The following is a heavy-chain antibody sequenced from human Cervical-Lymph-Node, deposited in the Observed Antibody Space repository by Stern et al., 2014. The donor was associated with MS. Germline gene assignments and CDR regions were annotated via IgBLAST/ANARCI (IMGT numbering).Heavy chain of an antibody. CDR2: IIAVLNIP. CDR1: GGTFSTSS. V-gene: IGHV1-69*09. D-gene: IGHD5-24*01. CDR3: ARDHSRGNVYNPLFDF. J-gene: IGHJ4*02. Sequence: QVQLVQSGAEVKKPGSSVKVSCKASGGTFSTSSISWVRQAPGQGLEWVGRIIAVLNIPYYAQKFQGRVTITADESTTTAYMELSSLTSEDTAIYYCARDHSRGNVYNPLFDFWGQGTLVTVSS.